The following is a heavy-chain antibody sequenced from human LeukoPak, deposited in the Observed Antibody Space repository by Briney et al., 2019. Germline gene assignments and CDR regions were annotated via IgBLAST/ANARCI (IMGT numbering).Heavy chain of an antibody. CDR3: ARGGLRSRLGY. J-gene: IGHJ4*02. CDR1: GGSISTYY. D-gene: IGHD3-3*01. Sequence: SETLSLTCTVSGGSISTYYWSWIRQPPGKGLEWIGYIYYSGSTNYNPSLKSRVTISVDTSKNQFSLKLSSVTAADTAVYYCARGGLRSRLGYWGQGTLVTVSS. V-gene: IGHV4-59*12. CDR2: IYYSGST.